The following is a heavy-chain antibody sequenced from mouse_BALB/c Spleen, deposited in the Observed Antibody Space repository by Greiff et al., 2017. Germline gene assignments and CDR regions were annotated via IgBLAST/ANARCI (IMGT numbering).Heavy chain of an antibody. D-gene: IGHD2-1*01. CDR3: ARNCPYGNYGGYYAMDY. J-gene: IGHJ4*01. CDR2: IWSGGST. V-gene: IGHV2-2*02. Sequence: QVQLKESGPGLVQPSQSLSITCTVSGFSLTSYGVHWVRQSPGKGLEWLGVIWSGGSTDYNAAFISRLSISKDNSKSQVFFKMNSLQANDTAIYYCARNCPYGNYGGYYAMDYWGQGTSVTVSS. CDR1: GFSLTSYG.